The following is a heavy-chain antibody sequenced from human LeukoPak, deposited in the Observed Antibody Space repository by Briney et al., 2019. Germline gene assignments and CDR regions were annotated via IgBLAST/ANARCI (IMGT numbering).Heavy chain of an antibody. CDR1: GFSFSSYW. D-gene: IGHD6-19*01. J-gene: IGHJ4*02. V-gene: IGHV3-7*01. Sequence: GGSLRLSCVASGFSFSSYWMTWVRQAPGKGLEWLANIKEDGSVQYYLDSVRGRFTISRDNAKTSVYLQLNSLRADDTAVYYCARDVWTGVAVSDYWGQGTLVTVSS. CDR3: ARDVWTGVAVSDY. CDR2: IKEDGSVQ.